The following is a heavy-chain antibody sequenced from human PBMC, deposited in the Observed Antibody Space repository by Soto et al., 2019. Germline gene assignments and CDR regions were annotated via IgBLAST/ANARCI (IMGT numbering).Heavy chain of an antibody. CDR1: GFSFSDYY. V-gene: IGHV3-11*06. CDR3: ARDGYCNNTSCYTRGGKFDP. J-gene: IGHJ5*02. Sequence: PGGSLRLSCAASGFSFSDYYMSWIRQAPGKGLEWISYISSSSDYTNYADSVKGRFTISRDNAKKSLFLEMNNLRAEDTAVYYCARDGYCNNTSCYTRGGKFDPWGQGTLVTVSS. CDR2: ISSSSDYT. D-gene: IGHD2-2*02.